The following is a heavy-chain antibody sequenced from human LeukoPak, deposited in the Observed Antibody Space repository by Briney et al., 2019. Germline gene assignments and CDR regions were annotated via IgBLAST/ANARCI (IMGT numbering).Heavy chain of an antibody. D-gene: IGHD3-10*01. J-gene: IGHJ4*02. V-gene: IGHV1-18*01. Sequence: GASVKVSCRASGYTFSSYGISWVRQAPGQGLEWMGWISAYNGNTNYRQKLQGRVTMTTDTFTGTAYMDLRSLRSDDTAIYYCARDSPDGSGTYYNDSPDYWGQGTLVTVSS. CDR1: GYTFSSYG. CDR3: ARDSPDGSGTYYNDSPDY. CDR2: ISAYNGNT.